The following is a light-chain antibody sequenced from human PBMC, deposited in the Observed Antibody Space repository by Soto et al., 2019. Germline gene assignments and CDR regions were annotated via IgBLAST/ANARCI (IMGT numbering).Light chain of an antibody. CDR2: GAS. V-gene: IGKV3-15*01. CDR1: QSVSTN. Sequence: VMTQSPAILSVSPGERATVSYRASQSVSTNVTWYQQIPGQTPRLLIYGASTRATGIPVRFSGSGSGTEYTLTISSLQSEDFAVYYCHQYDDGPYTFGQGTKVDIK. J-gene: IGKJ2*01. CDR3: HQYDDGPYT.